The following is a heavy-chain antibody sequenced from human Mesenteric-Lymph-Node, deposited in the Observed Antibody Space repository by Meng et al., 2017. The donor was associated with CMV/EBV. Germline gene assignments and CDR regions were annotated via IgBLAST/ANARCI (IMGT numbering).Heavy chain of an antibody. CDR1: GFTFSSYG. CDR3: AKQTDCSSTSCLRGMDV. D-gene: IGHD2-2*01. J-gene: IGHJ6*02. Sequence: GESLMISCAASGFTFSSYGMHWVRQAPGKGLEWVAFIRYDGSNKHYGDPVKGRFTSSRDRSKNTLYLQVNSLRAEDTAVYYCAKQTDCSSTSCLRGMDVWGQGTTVTVSS. V-gene: IGHV3-30*02. CDR2: IRYDGSNK.